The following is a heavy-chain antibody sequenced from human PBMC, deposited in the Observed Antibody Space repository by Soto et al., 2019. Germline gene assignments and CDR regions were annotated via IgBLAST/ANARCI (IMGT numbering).Heavy chain of an antibody. V-gene: IGHV1-69*01. CDR3: ARDGDGSIQTRGGYGMDV. J-gene: IGHJ6*02. Sequence: QVQLVQSGAEVKKPGSSVKVSCKASGGTFSSYAISWVRQAPGQGLEWMGGIIPIFGTANYAQKFQGRVTITAEESTSTAYLELSSLRSEDTAVYYCARDGDGSIQTRGGYGMDVWGQGTTVTVSS. D-gene: IGHD7-27*01. CDR2: IIPIFGTA. CDR1: GGTFSSYA.